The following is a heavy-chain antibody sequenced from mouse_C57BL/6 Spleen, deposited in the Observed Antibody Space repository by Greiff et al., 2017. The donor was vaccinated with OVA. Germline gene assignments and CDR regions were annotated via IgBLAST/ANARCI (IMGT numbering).Heavy chain of an antibody. CDR3: AREGTAQATGFAY. D-gene: IGHD3-2*02. J-gene: IGHJ3*01. Sequence: QVQLQQSGAELARPGASVKLSCKASGYTFTSYGISWVKLRTGQGLEWIGEIYPRSGNTYYNEKFKGKATLTADKSSSTAYMELRSLTSEDSAVYFCAREGTAQATGFAYWGQGTLVTVSA. V-gene: IGHV1-81*01. CDR1: GYTFTSYG. CDR2: IYPRSGNT.